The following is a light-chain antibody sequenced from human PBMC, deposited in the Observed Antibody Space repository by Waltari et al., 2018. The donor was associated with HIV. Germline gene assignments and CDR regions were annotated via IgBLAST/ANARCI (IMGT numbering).Light chain of an antibody. CDR2: EVT. J-gene: IGLJ2*01. V-gene: IGLV2-14*03. Sequence: QSALTQPASVSGSPGQSIVLPCTGSSSDIGYYDYVSWYQQYPGQAPKALIYEVTSVPSGTSARFACSKSATTACLAVSKLQTDDEADYFCSWYTRRDTVVFGGGTRLTGL. CDR1: SSDIGYYDY. CDR3: SWYTRRDTVV.